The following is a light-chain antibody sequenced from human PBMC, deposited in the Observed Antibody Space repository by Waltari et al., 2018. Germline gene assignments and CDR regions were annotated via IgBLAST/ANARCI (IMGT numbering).Light chain of an antibody. CDR1: LPITDY. Sequence: DIQMTQSPASLSASVGDVVTITCRASLPITDYLNWYQKKPGRAPTLLIFSASNLQSGVPSRFSGSGHGTEVTLTINVLQPDDFATYFCQQSYSIPWTFGQGTKLEVK. J-gene: IGKJ1*01. V-gene: IGKV1-39*01. CDR2: SAS. CDR3: QQSYSIPWT.